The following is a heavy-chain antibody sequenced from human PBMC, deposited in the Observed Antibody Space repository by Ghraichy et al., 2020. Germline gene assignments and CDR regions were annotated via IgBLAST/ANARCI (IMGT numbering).Heavy chain of an antibody. CDR3: ARGYYDFWSVQQYYFDY. CDR2: IIPIFGTA. CDR1: GGTFSSYA. Sequence: SVKVSCKASGGTFSSYAISWVRQAPGQGLEWMGGIIPIFGTANYAQKFQGRVTITADESTSTAYMELSSLRSEDTAVYYCARGYYDFWSVQQYYFDYWGQGTLVTVSS. J-gene: IGHJ4*02. V-gene: IGHV1-69*13. D-gene: IGHD3-3*01.